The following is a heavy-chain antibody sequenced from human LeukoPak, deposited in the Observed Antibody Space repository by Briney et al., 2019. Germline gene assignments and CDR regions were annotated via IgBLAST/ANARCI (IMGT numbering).Heavy chain of an antibody. Sequence: GGSLRLSCAASGFTFSSYAMSWVRQAPGKGLEWVSAISGSGGSTYYADSVKGRFTISRDNSKNTLYLQMNSLRAEDTAVYYCAQDGDRSGYYHPRFAYWGQGTLVTVSS. CDR3: AQDGDRSGYYHPRFAY. V-gene: IGHV3-23*01. J-gene: IGHJ4*02. CDR2: ISGSGGST. CDR1: GFTFSSYA. D-gene: IGHD3-22*01.